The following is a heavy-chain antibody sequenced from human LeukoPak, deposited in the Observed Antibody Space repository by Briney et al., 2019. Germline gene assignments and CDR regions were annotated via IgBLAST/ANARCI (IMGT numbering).Heavy chain of an antibody. CDR1: GYRFINYW. V-gene: IGHV5-51*01. CDR3: ARHGDYGSGGSWFDP. J-gene: IGHJ5*02. D-gene: IGHD3-10*01. Sequence: GESLKISCKGSGYRFINYWIGWVRQMPGKGLEWMGIIFAGDSDTRYSPSFQGQVTISTDKSISTAYLQWSTLKASDTAMYYCARHGDYGSGGSWFDPWGQGTLVTVSS. CDR2: IFAGDSDT.